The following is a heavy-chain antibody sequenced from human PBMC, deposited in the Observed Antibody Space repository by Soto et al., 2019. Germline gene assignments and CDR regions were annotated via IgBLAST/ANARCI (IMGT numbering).Heavy chain of an antibody. V-gene: IGHV1-3*04. CDR1: GITYTSYA. D-gene: IGHD5-12*01. J-gene: IGHJ5*02. Sequence: QVQVVQSGAEVTKPGASVKVSCKASGITYTSYAIHWVRQAPGQGLEWMGWINTGNGNTRSSQRSQGRVTLTTETSAWTAYMALSSLTTEDTSVYCGARAISGYVTWGQGTLITLSS. CDR3: ARAISGYVT. CDR2: INTGNGNT.